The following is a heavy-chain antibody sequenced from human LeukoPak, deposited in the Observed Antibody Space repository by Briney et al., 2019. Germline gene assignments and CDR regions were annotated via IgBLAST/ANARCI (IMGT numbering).Heavy chain of an antibody. CDR3: AKDDAWLQYGN. D-gene: IGHD5-24*01. V-gene: IGHV3-23*01. Sequence: GGSLRPSCAASGFSFSNYGMNWVRQAPGKGLEWVSAISGSGGSTYYADSVKGRFTISRDNSKNTLCLQMNSLRPEDTAVYYCAKDDAWLQYGNWGRGTLVTVSS. J-gene: IGHJ4*02. CDR1: GFSFSNYG. CDR2: ISGSGGST.